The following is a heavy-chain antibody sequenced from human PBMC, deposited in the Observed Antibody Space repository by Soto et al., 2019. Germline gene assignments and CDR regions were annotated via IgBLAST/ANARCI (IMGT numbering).Heavy chain of an antibody. J-gene: IGHJ4*02. D-gene: IGHD2-2*01. CDR1: GGSISSSSYY. CDR2: IYYSGST. Sequence: QLLESGKGLVKPSETLSLTCTVSGGSISSSSYYWGWIRQPPGKGLEWIGSIYYSGSTYYNPSLKSRVTISVDTSKNQFSLKLSSVTAADTAVYYCARPYCSSTSCRIDYWGQGTLVTVSS. CDR3: ARPYCSSTSCRIDY. V-gene: IGHV4-39*01.